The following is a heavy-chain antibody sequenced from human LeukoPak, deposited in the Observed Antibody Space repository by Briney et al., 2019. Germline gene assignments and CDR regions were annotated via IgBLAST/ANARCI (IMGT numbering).Heavy chain of an antibody. CDR1: GYTFTGYY. D-gene: IGHD2-2*02. CDR2: INPNSGGT. V-gene: IGHV1-2*02. J-gene: IGHJ4*02. Sequence: ASVKVSCKASGYTFTGYYMHWVRQTPGQGLEWMGWINPNSGGTNYAQRFQGRVTMTRDTSLSTAYMELSSPRSDDTALYYCARVTHCGSISCYIPDYWGQGTLVTVSS. CDR3: ARVTHCGSISCYIPDY.